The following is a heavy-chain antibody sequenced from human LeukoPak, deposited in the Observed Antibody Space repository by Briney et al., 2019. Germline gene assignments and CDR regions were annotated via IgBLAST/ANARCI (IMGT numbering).Heavy chain of an antibody. CDR3: ARAPITMVRGVIPNWFDP. CDR2: IYHSGST. CDR1: GGSISSGYY. D-gene: IGHD3-10*01. V-gene: IGHV4-38-2*02. Sequence: PSQTLSLTCTVSGGSISSGYYWGWIRQPPGKGLEWIGSIYHSGSTYYNPSLKSRVTISVDTSKNQFSLKLSSVTAADTAVYYCARAPITMVRGVIPNWFDPWGQGTLVTVSS. J-gene: IGHJ5*02.